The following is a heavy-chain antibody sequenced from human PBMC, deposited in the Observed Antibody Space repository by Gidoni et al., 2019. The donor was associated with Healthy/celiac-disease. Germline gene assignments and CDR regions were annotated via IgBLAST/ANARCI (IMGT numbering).Heavy chain of an antibody. D-gene: IGHD6-13*01. Sequence: EVQLVEAGGGLVQPGGSMRRSCAASGFTFSSYEMNWVRQAPGKGLEWVSYISSSGSTIYYADSVKGRSAISRDNAKNSLYLPMNSLGAEDTAVYYCARQVSSSWGYYYYGMDVWGQGTTVTVSS. J-gene: IGHJ6*02. V-gene: IGHV3-48*03. CDR1: GFTFSSYE. CDR3: ARQVSSSWGYYYYGMDV. CDR2: ISSSGSTI.